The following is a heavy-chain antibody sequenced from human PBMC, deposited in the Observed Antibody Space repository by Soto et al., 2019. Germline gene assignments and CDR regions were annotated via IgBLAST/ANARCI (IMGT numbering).Heavy chain of an antibody. CDR3: AVVDSTGNWFDP. J-gene: IGHJ5*02. Sequence: NPSETLSLTCTVSGGSISSSDFYWGWLRQTPGKGLEFIGSMYYSGTTYYNPSLKSRVTISVDTSKNQFTLKLISVTAADTAVYYCAVVDSTGNWFDPWGEGALVTVPS. CDR1: GGSISSSDFY. D-gene: IGHD2-15*01. V-gene: IGHV4-39*01. CDR2: MYYSGTT.